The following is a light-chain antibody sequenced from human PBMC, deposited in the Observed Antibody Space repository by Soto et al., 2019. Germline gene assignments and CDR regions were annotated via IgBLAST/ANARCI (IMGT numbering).Light chain of an antibody. CDR3: SSYTDSSTQVV. J-gene: IGLJ2*01. CDR2: DVS. Sequence: QSALTQPASVSGSPGQSITISCAGSSSDLRNHNYVPWYQQHPGTAPKVMIYDVSHRTSGVSTRFSGSKSGNTASLPISGLQAEEEADYYCSSYTDSSTQVVFGGGTKLTVL. V-gene: IGLV2-14*03. CDR1: SSDLRNHNY.